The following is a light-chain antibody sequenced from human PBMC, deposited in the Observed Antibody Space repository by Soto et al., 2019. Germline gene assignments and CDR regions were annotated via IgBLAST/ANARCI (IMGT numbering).Light chain of an antibody. CDR1: SSDVGGYNA. CDR3: SSHAGIINVI. CDR2: EVT. V-gene: IGLV2-8*01. Sequence: QSALTQPPSASGSPGQSVTISCTGTSSDVGGYNAVSWYQQHPGKAPKLMIYEVTKRPSGVPDRFSGSKSGNTASLTVSGLLPEDVADYYCSSHAGIINVIFGGGTKVTVL. J-gene: IGLJ2*01.